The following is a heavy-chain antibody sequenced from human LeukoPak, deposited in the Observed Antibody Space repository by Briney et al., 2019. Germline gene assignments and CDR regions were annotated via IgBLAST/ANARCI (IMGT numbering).Heavy chain of an antibody. CDR2: INPNSGGT. CDR3: ARSCSSTSCPIDY. Sequence: GASVKVSCKASGYTFTGYYMHGVRQAPGQGLEWMGWINPNSGGTNYAQKFQGRVTMTRDTSISTAYMELSRLRSDDTAVYYCARSCSSTSCPIDYWGQGTLVTVSS. D-gene: IGHD2-2*01. J-gene: IGHJ4*02. V-gene: IGHV1-2*02. CDR1: GYTFTGYY.